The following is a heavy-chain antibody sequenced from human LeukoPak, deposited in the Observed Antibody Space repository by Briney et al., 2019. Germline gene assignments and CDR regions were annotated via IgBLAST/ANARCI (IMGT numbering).Heavy chain of an antibody. CDR2: IYYSGST. CDR3: ARVRGDFSRPRYYYYYMDV. Sequence: PSETLSLTCTVSGGSISSYYWSWIRQPPGKGLEWIGYIYYSGSTNYNPSLKSRVTISVDTSKNQFSLKLSSVTAADTAVYYCARVRGDFSRPRYYYYYMDVWGKGTTVTVSS. D-gene: IGHD3-3*01. CDR1: GGSISSYY. V-gene: IGHV4-59*01. J-gene: IGHJ6*03.